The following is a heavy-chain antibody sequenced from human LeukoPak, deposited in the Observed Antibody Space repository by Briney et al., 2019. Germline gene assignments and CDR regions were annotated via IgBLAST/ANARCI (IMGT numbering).Heavy chain of an antibody. CDR1: GFTFSDYY. V-gene: IGHV3-11*01. D-gene: IGHD6-19*01. CDR3: ARDARSGWILY. CDR2: ISSSGSTI. Sequence: GGSLRLSCAASGFTFSDYYMSWIRQAPGKGLERVSYISSSGSTIYYADSVKGRFTISRDNAKNSLYLQMNSLRAEDTAVYYCARDARSGWILYWGQGTLVTVSS. J-gene: IGHJ4*02.